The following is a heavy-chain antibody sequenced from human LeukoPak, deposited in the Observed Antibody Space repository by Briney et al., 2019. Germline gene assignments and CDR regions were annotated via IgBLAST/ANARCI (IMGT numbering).Heavy chain of an antibody. J-gene: IGHJ4*02. CDR2: INHSGST. CDR1: GGSISSYY. V-gene: IGHV4-34*01. Sequence: SETLSLTCTVSGGSISSYYWSWISQPPGKGLEWIGEINHSGSTNYNPSLKSRVTISVDTSKNQFSLKLSSVTAADTAVYYCARADYDILTGYRYWGQGTLVTVSS. D-gene: IGHD3-9*01. CDR3: ARADYDILTGYRY.